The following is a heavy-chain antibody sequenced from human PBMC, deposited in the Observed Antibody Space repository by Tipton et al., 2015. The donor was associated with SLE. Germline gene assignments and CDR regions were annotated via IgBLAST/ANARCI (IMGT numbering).Heavy chain of an antibody. CDR3: ARAGLRKGPGIPGWFDP. CDR2: IYYTGNS. CDR1: GDSISSHY. Sequence: TLSLTCTVSGDSISSHYWAWIRQSPGKGLEWIEYIYYTGNSNYNPSLKSRVSTSVDTSKNQFSLRLTSVTAADTAVYYCARAGLRKGPGIPGWFDPWGQGILVTVS. J-gene: IGHJ5*02. V-gene: IGHV4-59*11. D-gene: IGHD3-3*01.